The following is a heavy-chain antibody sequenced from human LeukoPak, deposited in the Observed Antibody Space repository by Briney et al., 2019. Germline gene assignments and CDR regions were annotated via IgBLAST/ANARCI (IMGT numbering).Heavy chain of an antibody. CDR1: GFTFSGYW. V-gene: IGHV1-46*01. D-gene: IGHD6-6*01. CDR2: INPSGGST. CDR3: ARSEQKRAARPDY. Sequence: PGGSLRLSCVASGFTFSGYWMHWVRQAPGQGLEWMGIINPSGGSTSYAQKFQGRVTMTRDTSTSTVYMELSSLRSEDTAVYYCARSEQKRAARPDYWGQGTLVTVSS. J-gene: IGHJ4*02.